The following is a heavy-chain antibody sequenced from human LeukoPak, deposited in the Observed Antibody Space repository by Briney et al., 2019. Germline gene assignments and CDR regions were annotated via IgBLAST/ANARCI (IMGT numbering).Heavy chain of an antibody. J-gene: IGHJ4*02. CDR1: AFIFSGHW. V-gene: IGHV3-7*03. CDR3: ARDAGDSSGYFYFDY. Sequence: GGSLRLSCEGSAFIFSGHWMNWVRQTPGKGLEWVASIKEDGSERQYVDSVKGRFSISRDNTKGSLFLQLNSLRAEDTAVYYCARDAGDSSGYFYFDYWGQGTLVTVSS. CDR2: IKEDGSER. D-gene: IGHD3-22*01.